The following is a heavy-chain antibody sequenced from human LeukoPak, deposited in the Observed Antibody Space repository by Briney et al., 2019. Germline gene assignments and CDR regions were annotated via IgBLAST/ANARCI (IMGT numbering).Heavy chain of an antibody. CDR1: GFTFNNYA. CDR3: AKVSGGGLYYDGMDV. CDR2: ISGSGGTT. D-gene: IGHD1-14*01. V-gene: IGHV3-23*01. Sequence: GGSLRLSCAASGFTFNNYAMNWVHQAPGKGLEWVSVISGSGGTTYYADSVKGRFTISRDSSKNTLYLQMNSLRAEGTAVYYCAKVSGGGLYYDGMDVWGQGTTVTVSS. J-gene: IGHJ6*02.